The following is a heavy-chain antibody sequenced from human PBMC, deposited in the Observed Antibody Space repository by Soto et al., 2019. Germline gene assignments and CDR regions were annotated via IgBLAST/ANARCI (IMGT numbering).Heavy chain of an antibody. D-gene: IGHD6-13*01. CDR3: ARGIATGQLDT. Sequence: ASVKVSCKASGYTFTRYTMNWVRQAPGQRLEWMGWINPDNGNTKSSQKFQDRVIITRDTSASTAYMDLSSLRSEDTAVYYCARGIATGQLDTWGQGTLVTVSS. J-gene: IGHJ5*02. CDR1: GYTFTRYT. CDR2: INPDNGNT. V-gene: IGHV1-3*01.